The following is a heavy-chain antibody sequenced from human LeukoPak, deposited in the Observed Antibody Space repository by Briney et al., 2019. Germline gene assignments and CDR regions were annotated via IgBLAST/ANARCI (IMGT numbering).Heavy chain of an antibody. CDR2: SSSSGRAI. J-gene: IGHJ4*01. Sequence: GGSLRLSCAASGFPFSTYSMHWVRQTPGKGLEWVSYSSSSGRAIYYADSVKGRLTISRDNAKNSLYLQMNSLRDEDTAVYYCARGRTSSWYFDYWGRGTLVTVSS. V-gene: IGHV3-48*02. CDR3: ARGRTSSWYFDY. CDR1: GFPFSTYS. D-gene: IGHD6-13*01.